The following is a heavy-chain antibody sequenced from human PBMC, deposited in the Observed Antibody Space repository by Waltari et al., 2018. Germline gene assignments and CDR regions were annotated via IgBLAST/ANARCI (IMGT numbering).Heavy chain of an antibody. CDR2: IKGKTDAETT. Sequence: EVQLVESGGGLVKPGGSLRLSCTASGLPFSSAWMSWVRKAPGKGLEWVARIKGKTDAETTDYAAPVKGRFTISRDDSKNTLYLQMNSLETDDTAVYYCTTVYYGSGNYYNAEVWGQGTLVTVSS. V-gene: IGHV3-15*01. D-gene: IGHD3-10*01. J-gene: IGHJ4*02. CDR3: TTVYYGSGNYYNAEV. CDR1: GLPFSSAW.